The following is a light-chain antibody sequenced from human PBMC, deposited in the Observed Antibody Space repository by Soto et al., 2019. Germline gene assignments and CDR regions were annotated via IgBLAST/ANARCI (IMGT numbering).Light chain of an antibody. Sequence: QSALTQPPSASGSPGQSVTISCTGTSSDVGGYNYVSWYQPHPGKAPKLLIYEVSKRPSRVPDRFSGSKSGNTSSLTLSGLQAEDEADYYCSSYAGSNNVVFGGGTKVTV. CDR2: EVS. V-gene: IGLV2-8*01. CDR3: SSYAGSNNVV. CDR1: SSDVGGYNY. J-gene: IGLJ2*01.